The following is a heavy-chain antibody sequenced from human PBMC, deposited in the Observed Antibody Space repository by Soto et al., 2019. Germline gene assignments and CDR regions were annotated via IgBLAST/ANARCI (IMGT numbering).Heavy chain of an antibody. D-gene: IGHD2-15*01. CDR1: GFTFGDYA. J-gene: IGHJ6*02. CDR3: TRPLNYCSGGSCSTGWGYYYYYGMDV. Sequence: PGGSLRLSCTASGFTFGDYAMSWFRQAPGKGLEWVGFIRSKAYGGTTEYAASVKGRFTISRDDSKSIAYLQMNSLKTEDTAVYYCTRPLNYCSGGSCSTGWGYYYYYGMDVWGQGTTVTVSS. CDR2: IRSKAYGGTT. V-gene: IGHV3-49*03.